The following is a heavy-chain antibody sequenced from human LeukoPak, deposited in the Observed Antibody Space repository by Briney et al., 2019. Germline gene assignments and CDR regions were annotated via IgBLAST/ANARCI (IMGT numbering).Heavy chain of an antibody. V-gene: IGHV3-21*01. CDR3: ARGSSGWYFDY. CDR1: GFTFSSYS. Sequence: GGSLRLSCAASGFTFSSYSMNRVRQAPGKGLEWVSSISSSSSYIYYADSVKGRFTISRDNAKNSLYLQMNSLRAEDTAVYYCARGSSGWYFDYWGQGTLVTVSS. J-gene: IGHJ4*02. CDR2: ISSSSSYI. D-gene: IGHD6-19*01.